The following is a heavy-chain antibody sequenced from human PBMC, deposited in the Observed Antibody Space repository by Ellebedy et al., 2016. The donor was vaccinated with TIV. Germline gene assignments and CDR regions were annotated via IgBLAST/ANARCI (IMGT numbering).Heavy chain of an antibody. CDR1: GCTSRNYW. Sequence: GESLKISCAASGCTSRNYWMHWVRQAPGKGLVWVSRVNTDGSSTSYAASVKGRFTISRDNARNTLYLQMNNLRVEDTDVYYCACWGGQERFQGPFDYWGQGTLVIVSS. CDR3: ACWGGQERFQGPFDY. CDR2: VNTDGSST. J-gene: IGHJ4*02. D-gene: IGHD3-16*01. V-gene: IGHV3-74*01.